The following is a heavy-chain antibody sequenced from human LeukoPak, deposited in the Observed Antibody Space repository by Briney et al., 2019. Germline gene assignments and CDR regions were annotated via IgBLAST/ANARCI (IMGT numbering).Heavy chain of an antibody. J-gene: IGHJ4*02. Sequence: GGSLRLSCAASGFTFSSYWMHWVRQAPGKGLVWVSRIDSNGRTINYADSVKGRFTISRDNSKNTLYVQMNSLRAEDTAVYYCAKGHYYGSGSLDYWGQGTLVTVSS. CDR2: IDSNGRTI. CDR1: GFTFSSYW. V-gene: IGHV3-74*01. CDR3: AKGHYYGSGSLDY. D-gene: IGHD3-10*01.